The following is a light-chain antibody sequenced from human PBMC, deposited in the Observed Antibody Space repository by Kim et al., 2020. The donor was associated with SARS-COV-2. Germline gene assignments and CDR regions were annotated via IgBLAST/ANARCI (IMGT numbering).Light chain of an antibody. V-gene: IGLV3-21*04. Sequence: SYELTQPPSVSVAPGKTARITCGGNNIGSKSVHWYQQRPGQAPILVIFDNNDRPSGIPERFSGFNSGNTATLTISRVETGDEADYYCQVWDSSSDHWVFGRESHLSFL. J-gene: IGLJ3*02. CDR3: QVWDSSSDHWV. CDR2: DNN. CDR1: NIGSKS.